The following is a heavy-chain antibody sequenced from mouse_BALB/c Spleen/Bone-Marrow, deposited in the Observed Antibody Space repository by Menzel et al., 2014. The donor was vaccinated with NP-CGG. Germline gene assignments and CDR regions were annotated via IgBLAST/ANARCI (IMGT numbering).Heavy chain of an antibody. CDR1: GFNIKDTY. D-gene: IGHD2-1*01. CDR2: IDPANGNT. CDR3: ARWDGNYIYAMAY. Sequence: VQLKESGAELVKPGASVKLSCTASGFNIKDTYMHWVKQRPEQGLEWIGRIDPANGNTKYDPKFQGKATITADTSSNTAYLQLSSLTSEDSAVYSCARWDGNYIYAMAYWVQVTLFTVSS. J-gene: IGHJ4*01. V-gene: IGHV14-3*02.